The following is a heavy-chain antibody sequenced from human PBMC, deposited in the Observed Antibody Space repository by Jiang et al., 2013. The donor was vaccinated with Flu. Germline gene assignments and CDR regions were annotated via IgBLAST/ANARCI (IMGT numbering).Heavy chain of an antibody. CDR3: ARQVRGRHDYGGTRTDYYYYGMDV. Sequence: GSGLVKPSETLSLTCTVSGGSISSYYWSWIRQPPGKGLEWIGYIYYSGSTNYNPSLKSRVTISVDTSKNQFSLKLSSVTAADTAVYYCARQVRGRHDYGGTRTDYYYYGMDVWGQGTTVTVSS. CDR2: IYYSGST. J-gene: IGHJ6*02. V-gene: IGHV4-59*08. D-gene: IGHD4-23*01. CDR1: GGSISSYY.